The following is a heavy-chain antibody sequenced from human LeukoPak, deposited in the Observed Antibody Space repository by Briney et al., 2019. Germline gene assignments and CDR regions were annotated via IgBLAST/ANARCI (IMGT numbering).Heavy chain of an antibody. CDR3: ARSVKMELHYFDY. Sequence: SGTLSLTCTVSGGSISSGDYYWSWIRQPPGKGLEWIGYIYYSGSTYYNPSLKSRVTISVDTSKNQFSLKLSSVTAADTAVYYCARSVKMELHYFDYWGQGTLVTVSS. CDR2: IYYSGST. J-gene: IGHJ4*02. CDR1: GGSISSGDYY. D-gene: IGHD1-7*01. V-gene: IGHV4-30-4*01.